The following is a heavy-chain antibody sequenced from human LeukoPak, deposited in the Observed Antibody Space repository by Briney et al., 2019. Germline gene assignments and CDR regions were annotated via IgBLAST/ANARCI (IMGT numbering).Heavy chain of an antibody. CDR3: ARDRAYSFDY. J-gene: IGHJ4*02. Sequence: PGGSLRLSCAASEFTFSTYGMHWVRQAPGKGLEWVAVISYDGSYKFYADSVKGRFTIPRDNAKNTLYLQMNSLRAEDTAVYYCARDRAYSFDYWGQGTLVTVSS. D-gene: IGHD5-18*01. CDR1: EFTFSTYG. CDR2: ISYDGSYK. V-gene: IGHV3-30*03.